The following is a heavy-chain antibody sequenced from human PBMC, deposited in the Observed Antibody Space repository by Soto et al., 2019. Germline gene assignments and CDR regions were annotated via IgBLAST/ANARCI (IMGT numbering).Heavy chain of an antibody. D-gene: IGHD6-13*01. CDR3: AKRSPYSSGWYSPIFDY. J-gene: IGHJ4*02. V-gene: IGHV3-23*01. CDR2: ISESGGST. CDR1: GFSFSDYA. Sequence: TGGSLRLSCAASGFSFSDYAMSWVRQAPGKGLEWVSVISESGGSTHYADSVRGRFAVSRDNSKNSLSLRMNSLRDEDTAVYFCAKRSPYSSGWYSPIFDYWGQGALVTVSP.